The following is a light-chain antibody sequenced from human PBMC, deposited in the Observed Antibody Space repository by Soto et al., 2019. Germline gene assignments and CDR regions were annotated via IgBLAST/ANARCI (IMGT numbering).Light chain of an antibody. CDR3: QHRTNWPPT. CDR1: QTVGTF. CDR2: DAS. J-gene: IGKJ2*01. Sequence: EIVLTQSPATLSLSPGERATLSCRASQTVGTFLAWYQQKPGQAPRLVIYDASKRATGIPARFSGTGSGTDFPPPIRSIEPEDFAIYYCQHRTNWPPTFGQGTKLDIK. V-gene: IGKV3-11*01.